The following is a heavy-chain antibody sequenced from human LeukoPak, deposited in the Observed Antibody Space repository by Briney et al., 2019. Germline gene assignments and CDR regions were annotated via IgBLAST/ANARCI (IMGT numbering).Heavy chain of an antibody. V-gene: IGHV3-13*01. CDR2: IDTTVDT. CDR3: ARVVYSNDWYYDY. D-gene: IGHD6-19*01. Sequence: GGSLRLSCAAYGFTFSAYDMRWVRQATGKGLERVLGIDTTVDTYYPGSVKARFTISRENAKNSLYLQMNSLRAGDTAVYYCARVVYSNDWYYDYWGQGTLVTVSS. CDR1: GFTFSAYD. J-gene: IGHJ4*02.